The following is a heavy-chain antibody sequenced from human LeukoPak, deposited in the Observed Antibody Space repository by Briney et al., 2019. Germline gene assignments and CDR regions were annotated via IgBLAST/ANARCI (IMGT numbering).Heavy chain of an antibody. V-gene: IGHV1-18*01. CDR3: ARVTYGDYPVGFVDP. D-gene: IGHD4-17*01. CDR1: GYTFTSYG. J-gene: IGHJ5*02. CDR2: ISAYNGNT. Sequence: ASVKVSCKASGYTFTSYGISWVRQAPGQGLEWMGWISAYNGNTNYAQKLQGRVTMTTDTSTSTAYMELRSLRSDDTAVYYCARVTYGDYPVGFVDPWGQGTLVTVSS.